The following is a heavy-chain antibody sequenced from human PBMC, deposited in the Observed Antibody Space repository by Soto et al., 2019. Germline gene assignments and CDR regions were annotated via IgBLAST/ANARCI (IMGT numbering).Heavy chain of an antibody. D-gene: IGHD6-13*01. V-gene: IGHV4-34*01. CDR2: INHSGST. Sequence: SETLSLTCAVYGGSFSGYYWSWIRQPPGKGLEWIGEINHSGSTNYNPSLKSRVTISVDTSKNQFSLKLSSVTAADTAVYYCARTRSSWYYFDYWGQGTLVTVSS. J-gene: IGHJ4*02. CDR1: GGSFSGYY. CDR3: ARTRSSWYYFDY.